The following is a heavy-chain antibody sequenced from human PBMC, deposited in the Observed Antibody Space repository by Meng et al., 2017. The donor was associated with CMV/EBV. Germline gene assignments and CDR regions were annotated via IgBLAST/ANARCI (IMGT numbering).Heavy chain of an antibody. J-gene: IGHJ2*01. Sequence: LSLTCAASGFTFSSYAMSWVRQAPGKGLEWVSVIYSGGSTYYADSVKGRFTISRDNSKNTLYLQMNSLRAEDTAVYYCAREAAAGTWYFDLWGRGTLVTVSS. V-gene: IGHV3-53*01. CDR2: IYSGGST. CDR3: AREAAAGTWYFDL. CDR1: GFTFSSYA. D-gene: IGHD6-13*01.